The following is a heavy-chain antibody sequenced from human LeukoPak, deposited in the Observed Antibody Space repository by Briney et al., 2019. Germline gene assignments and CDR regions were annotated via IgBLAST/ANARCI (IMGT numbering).Heavy chain of an antibody. CDR1: GYTFTNYD. J-gene: IGHJ3*02. D-gene: IGHD2-2*01. V-gene: IGHV1-18*01. CDR2: ISVYNGNT. CDR3: ARGSSPDDAFDI. Sequence: ASVKVSCKASGYTFTNYDINWVRQAPGQGLEWMGLISVYNGNTNYALKLQGRVTMTTDTSTSTAYMELRSLRSDDTAMYYCARGSSPDDAFDIWGQGTMVTVSS.